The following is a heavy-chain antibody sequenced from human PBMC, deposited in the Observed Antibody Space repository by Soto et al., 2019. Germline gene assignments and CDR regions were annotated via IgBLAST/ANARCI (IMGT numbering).Heavy chain of an antibody. J-gene: IGHJ5*02. Sequence: LRLSCAGSGLTFGDSYMSWIRQAPGKGLEWLSYISPGSRYPAYADSVKGRFTISRDNAKRSLYLQMMSLTAEDTAIYYCVRGGGGGLFDPWGQGTMVTVSS. CDR1: GLTFGDSY. V-gene: IGHV3-11*06. CDR3: VRGGGGGLFDP. D-gene: IGHD2-15*01. CDR2: ISPGSRYP.